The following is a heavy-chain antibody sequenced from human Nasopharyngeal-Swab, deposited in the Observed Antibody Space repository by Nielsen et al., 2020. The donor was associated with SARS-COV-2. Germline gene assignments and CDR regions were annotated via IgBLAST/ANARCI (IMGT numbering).Heavy chain of an antibody. V-gene: IGHV3-21*06. Sequence: GGSLPLSCAASGFTVSSYTMNWVRQAPGKGLEWVSSISPTSDYIYYAESVKGRFTISRDNAKNSLFLQMNSLRAEETAIYYCVRGSYGHYDSWGQGALITVSS. CDR2: ISPTSDYI. CDR3: VRGSYGHYDS. CDR1: GFTVSSYT. D-gene: IGHD4-17*01. J-gene: IGHJ5*01.